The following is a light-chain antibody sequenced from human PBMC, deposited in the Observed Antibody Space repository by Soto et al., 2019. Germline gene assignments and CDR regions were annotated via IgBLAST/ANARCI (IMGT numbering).Light chain of an antibody. Sequence: QSVLTQPASVSGSPGQSITISCTGTSSDVGGYNYVSWYQQHPGKAPKLMICEVNNRPSGVSNRFSGSKSGNTASLTISGLQAEDEADYYCSPYTSRSTYVFGTGTKVTVL. CDR2: EVN. CDR1: SSDVGGYNY. V-gene: IGLV2-14*01. J-gene: IGLJ1*01. CDR3: SPYTSRSTYV.